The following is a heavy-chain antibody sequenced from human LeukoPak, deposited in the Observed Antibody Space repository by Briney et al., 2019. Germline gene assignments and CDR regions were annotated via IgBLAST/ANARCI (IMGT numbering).Heavy chain of an antibody. J-gene: IGHJ4*02. CDR3: AKDRSSSFLPVDS. Sequence: PGGSLRLSRAASGFTFSSYAMTWVRQAPGKGLEWVSTITGSGDSTYYADSVKGRFTISRDNSKNTLYLQMNNLRADDTAVYYCAKDRSSSFLPVDSWGQGTLVTVSS. D-gene: IGHD6-13*01. CDR1: GFTFSSYA. CDR2: ITGSGDST. V-gene: IGHV3-23*01.